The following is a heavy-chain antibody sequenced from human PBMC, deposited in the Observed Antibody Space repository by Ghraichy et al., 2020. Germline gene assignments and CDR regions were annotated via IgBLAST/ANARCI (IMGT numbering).Heavy chain of an antibody. CDR1: GGSISSTSYY. J-gene: IGHJ4*02. D-gene: IGHD6-19*01. V-gene: IGHV4-39*07. Sequence: SETLSLTCTVSGGSISSTSYYWGWIRQPPGKGLEWIGSIYHSGSTYYNPSLKSRVTISVDTSKNQFSLKLRSVTAADTSVYYCAREGEQWLVGTGPAHNDFWGQGTLVTVSS. CDR3: AREGEQWLVGTGPAHNDF. CDR2: IYHSGST.